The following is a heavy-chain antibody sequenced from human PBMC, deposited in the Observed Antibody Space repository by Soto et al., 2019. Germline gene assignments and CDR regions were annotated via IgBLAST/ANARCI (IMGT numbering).Heavy chain of an antibody. CDR1: GGSVSSGAYY. D-gene: IGHD5-12*01. J-gene: IGHJ3*02. Sequence: SETLSLTCTVSGGSVSSGAYYWTWIRQRPGKGLEWIGYIYYSGRTYSSPSLKSRLSISLDTSKNQFSLRLSSVTAADTAMYYCARARLRAVYAFDIWGQGTMVTVSS. V-gene: IGHV4-31*03. CDR2: IYYSGRT. CDR3: ARARLRAVYAFDI.